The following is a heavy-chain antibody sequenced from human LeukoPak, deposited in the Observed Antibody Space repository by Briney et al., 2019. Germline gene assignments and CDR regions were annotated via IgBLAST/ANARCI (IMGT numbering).Heavy chain of an antibody. CDR3: ARSSYDSSGYYPLYFDY. D-gene: IGHD3-22*01. J-gene: IGHJ4*02. CDR1: GYTFTDYY. CDR2: INPNSGGT. Sequence: ASVKVSCKASGYTFTDYYMHWVRQPPGQGLEWMGWINPNSGGTNYAQKLQGRVTMTRDTSISTAYMELSRLRSDDTAVYYCARSSYDSSGYYPLYFDYWGQGTLVTVSS. V-gene: IGHV1-2*02.